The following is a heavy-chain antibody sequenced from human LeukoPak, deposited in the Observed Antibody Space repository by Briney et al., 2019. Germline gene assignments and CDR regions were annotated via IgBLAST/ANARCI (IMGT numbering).Heavy chain of an antibody. Sequence: PSETLSLTCTVSGGSISSSSYYWGWIRQPPGKGLEWIGSIYYSGSTYYNPSLKSRVTISVDTSKNQFSLKLSSVTAADTAVYYCASGRSYSSSWYVRSWDGMDVWGQGTTVTVSS. CDR3: ASGRSYSSSWYVRSWDGMDV. CDR1: GGSISSSSYY. V-gene: IGHV4-39*01. D-gene: IGHD6-13*01. CDR2: IYYSGST. J-gene: IGHJ6*02.